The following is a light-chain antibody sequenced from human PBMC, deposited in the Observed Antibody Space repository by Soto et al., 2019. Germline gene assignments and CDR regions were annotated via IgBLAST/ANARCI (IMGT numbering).Light chain of an antibody. V-gene: IGLV4-60*02. J-gene: IGLJ3*02. Sequence: QSVLTQSSSASASLGSSVKLTCTLSSGHSSYIIAWHQQQPGKAPRYLMKLEGSGSYNKGSGVPDRFSGSSSGTGRYLTISDLQFEDVADYYCETWDSNTHTVFGGGTKLTVL. CDR1: SGHSSYI. CDR2: LEGSGSY. CDR3: ETWDSNTHTV.